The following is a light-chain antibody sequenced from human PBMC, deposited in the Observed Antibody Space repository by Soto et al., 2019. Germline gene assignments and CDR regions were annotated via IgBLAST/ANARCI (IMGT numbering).Light chain of an antibody. Sequence: EIVLTQSPGTLSLSPGERATLSCRASQSVRSSYVAWYQQKPGQAPRLVIYGASTRAAGIPARFSGSGSGTEFTLTISSLQSEDFAVYYCQQYKDWPTTFGQGTKVDI. CDR1: QSVRSS. CDR2: GAS. J-gene: IGKJ1*01. V-gene: IGKV3-15*01. CDR3: QQYKDWPTT.